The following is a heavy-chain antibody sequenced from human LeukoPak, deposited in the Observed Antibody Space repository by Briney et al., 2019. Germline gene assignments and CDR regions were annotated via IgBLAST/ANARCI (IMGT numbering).Heavy chain of an antibody. Sequence: SETLSLTCTVSGGSINNYYWSWIRHPPGTGLEWIGYIYYSGSTNYNPSLKSRVSISVDTSKNQFSLKLSSVTAADTAVYYCARIVPYNYGYVDYWGQGTLVTVSS. V-gene: IGHV4-59*01. CDR3: ARIVPYNYGYVDY. CDR2: IYYSGST. J-gene: IGHJ4*02. D-gene: IGHD5-18*01. CDR1: GGSINNYY.